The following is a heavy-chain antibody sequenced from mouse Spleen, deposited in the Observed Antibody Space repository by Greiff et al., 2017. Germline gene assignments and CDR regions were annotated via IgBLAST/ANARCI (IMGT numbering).Heavy chain of an antibody. CDR2: INYDGSST. V-gene: IGHV5-16*01. CDR1: GFTFSDYY. Sequence: EVKVVESEGGLVQPGSSMKLSCTASGFTFSDYYMAWVRQVPEKGLEWVANINYDGSSTYYLDSLKSRFIISRDNAKNILYLQMSSLKSEDTATYYCARGGSYYYAMDYWGQGTSVTVSS. CDR3: ARGGSYYYAMDY. J-gene: IGHJ4*01.